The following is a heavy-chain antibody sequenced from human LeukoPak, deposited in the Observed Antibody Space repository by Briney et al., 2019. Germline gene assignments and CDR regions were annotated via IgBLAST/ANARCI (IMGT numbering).Heavy chain of an antibody. V-gene: IGHV4-59*01. CDR3: ARGIVVVTAANFDY. CDR1: GGSISSYY. CDR2: IYYSGST. J-gene: IGHJ4*02. Sequence: SETLSLTCTVSGGSISSYYLSWIRQPPGKGLEWIGYIYYSGSTNYNPSLKSRVTISVDTSKNQFSLKLSSVTAADTAVYYGARGIVVVTAANFDYWGQGTLVTVSS. D-gene: IGHD2-21*02.